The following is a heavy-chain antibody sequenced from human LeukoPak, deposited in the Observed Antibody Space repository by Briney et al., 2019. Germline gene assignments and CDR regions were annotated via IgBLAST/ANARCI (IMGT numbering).Heavy chain of an antibody. J-gene: IGHJ6*03. CDR2: IIPIFGTA. D-gene: IGHD5-18*01. Sequence: SVTVSCKASGGTFSSYAISWVRQAPGQGLEWMGGIIPIFGTANYAQKFQGRVTITTDESTSTAYMELSSLRSEDTAVYYCARGPWGPSVDTAMDYYYYMDVWGRGTTVTVSS. V-gene: IGHV1-69*05. CDR1: GGTFSSYA. CDR3: ARGPWGPSVDTAMDYYYYMDV.